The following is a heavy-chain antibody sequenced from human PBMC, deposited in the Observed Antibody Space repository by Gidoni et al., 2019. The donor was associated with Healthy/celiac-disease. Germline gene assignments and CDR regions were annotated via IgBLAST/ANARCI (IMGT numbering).Heavy chain of an antibody. CDR1: GGSISSSSYY. J-gene: IGHJ5*02. V-gene: IGHV4-39*01. CDR2: IYYSGST. CDR3: ARPLSDSSTMDFGWFDP. D-gene: IGHD2-2*01. Sequence: QLQLQESGPGLVKPSETLSLTCTVSGGSISSSSYYWGWIRQPPGKGLEWIGSIYYSGSTYYNPSLKSRVTISVDTSKNQFSLKLSSVTAADTAVYYCARPLSDSSTMDFGWFDPWGQGTLVTVSS.